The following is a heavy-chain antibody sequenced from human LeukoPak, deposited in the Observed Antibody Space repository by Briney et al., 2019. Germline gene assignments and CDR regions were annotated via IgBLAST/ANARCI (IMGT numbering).Heavy chain of an antibody. CDR3: ARDHQYGDYDGTFDY. CDR1: GYTFTIYY. D-gene: IGHD4-17*01. J-gene: IGHJ4*02. CDR2: INPSGGST. Sequence: ASVKVSCKASGYTFTIYYMHWVRQAPGQGLEWMGIINPSGGSTSYAQKFQGRVTMTRDMSTSTVYMELSSLRSEDTAVYYCARDHQYGDYDGTFDYWGQGTLATVSS. V-gene: IGHV1-46*01.